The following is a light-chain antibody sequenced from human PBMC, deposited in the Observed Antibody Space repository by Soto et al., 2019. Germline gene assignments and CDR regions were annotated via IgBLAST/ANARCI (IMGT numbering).Light chain of an antibody. J-gene: IGKJ1*01. CDR3: QQYGSSPRT. Sequence: ETVLTQSPATLSLSPGEGASLSCRASHSVSTYLAWYQQKPGQAPRLLIYDASNRTTGIPARFSGSGSGTDFTLTISRLEPEDFAVYYCQQYGSSPRTFGQGTKVDIK. CDR1: HSVSTY. V-gene: IGKV3-20*01. CDR2: DAS.